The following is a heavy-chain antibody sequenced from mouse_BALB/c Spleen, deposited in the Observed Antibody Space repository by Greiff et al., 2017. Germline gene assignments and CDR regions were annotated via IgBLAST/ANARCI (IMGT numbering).Heavy chain of an antibody. D-gene: IGHD2-14*01. V-gene: IGHV5-6-3*01. Sequence: VKLMESGGGLVQPGGSLKLSCAASGFTFSSYGMSWVRQTPDKRLELVATINSNGGSTYYPDSVKGRFTISRDNAKNTLYLQMSSLKSEDTAMYYCARHRYNYAMDYWGQGTSVTVSS. CDR1: GFTFSSYG. CDR2: INSNGGST. J-gene: IGHJ4*01. CDR3: ARHRYNYAMDY.